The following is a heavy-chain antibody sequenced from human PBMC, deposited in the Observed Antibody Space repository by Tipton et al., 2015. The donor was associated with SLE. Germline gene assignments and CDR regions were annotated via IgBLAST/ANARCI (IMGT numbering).Heavy chain of an antibody. CDR3: ARGNYLGMFGY. CDR1: GGSFSGYY. D-gene: IGHD7-27*01. Sequence: LRLSCAVYGGSFSGYYWSWIRQPPGKGLEWIGEINHSGSTNHNPSLKSRVTISVDTSKNQFSLKLSSVTAADTAVYYCARGNYLGMFGYWGQGTLVTVSS. CDR2: INHSGST. J-gene: IGHJ4*02. V-gene: IGHV4-34*01.